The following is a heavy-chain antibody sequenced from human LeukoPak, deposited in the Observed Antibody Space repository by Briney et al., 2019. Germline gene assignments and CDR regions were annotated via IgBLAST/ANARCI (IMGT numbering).Heavy chain of an antibody. V-gene: IGHV4-39*01. CDR3: ARMILREGFYFDS. Sequence: PSETLSLTCTASGGSFISTSHYWGWVRQSPGKGLQWIGSVQDGGFTYYKPSFKSRATISLDTSKNLLSLNVTSATAADAAVYYCARMILREGFYFDSWGQGTLVTVSS. D-gene: IGHD3-16*01. CDR1: GGSFISTSHY. J-gene: IGHJ4*02. CDR2: VQDGGFT.